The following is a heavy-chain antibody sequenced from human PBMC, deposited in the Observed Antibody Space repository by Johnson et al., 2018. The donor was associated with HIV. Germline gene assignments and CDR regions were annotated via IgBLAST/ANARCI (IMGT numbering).Heavy chain of an antibody. V-gene: IGHV3-66*01. CDR3: AKDRYYDSSGPDAFDI. CDR2: IYSGGST. D-gene: IGHD3-22*01. Sequence: VQLVESGGGLVQPGGSLRLSCAASGFTVSSNYMSWVRQAPGQGLEWVSVIYSGGSTYYADSVKGRFTISRDNSKNTLYLQMNSLRAEDTAVYYCAKDRYYDSSGPDAFDIWGQGTMVTVSS. J-gene: IGHJ3*02. CDR1: GFTVSSNY.